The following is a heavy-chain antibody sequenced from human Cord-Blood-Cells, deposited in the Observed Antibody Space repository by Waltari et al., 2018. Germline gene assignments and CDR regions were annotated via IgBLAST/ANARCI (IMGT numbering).Heavy chain of an antibody. CDR3: ARQFSSWYDY. CDR2: IWYDGSNK. D-gene: IGHD6-13*01. J-gene: IGHJ4*02. CDR1: GFTFSSSG. V-gene: IGHV3-33*01. Sequence: QVQLVESGGGVVQPGRSLRLSCSASGFTFSSSGMQRVRQATGKGLEWVAVIWYDGSNKYYADSVKGRFTISRDNSKNTLYLQMNSLRAEDTAVYYCARQFSSWYDYWGQGTLVTVSS.